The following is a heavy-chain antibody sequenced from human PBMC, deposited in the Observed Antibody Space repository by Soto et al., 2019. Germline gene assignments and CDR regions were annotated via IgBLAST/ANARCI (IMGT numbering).Heavy chain of an antibody. CDR2: ISSSSSYI. J-gene: IGHJ2*01. D-gene: IGHD3-9*01. Sequence: LEWVSSISSSSSYIYYADSVKGRFTISRDNTKNSLYLQMNSLRAEDTAVYYCVFFQAEDGIRYSVPGSAFLLNRSSDL. CDR3: VFFQAEDGIRYSVPGSAFLLNRSSDL. V-gene: IGHV3-21*01.